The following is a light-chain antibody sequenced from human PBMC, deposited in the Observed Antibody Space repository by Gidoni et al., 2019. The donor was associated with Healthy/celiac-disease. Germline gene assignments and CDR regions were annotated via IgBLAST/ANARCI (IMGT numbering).Light chain of an antibody. Sequence: QSALTQPASVSGSPGQSITISCTGTSSDVGSYNLVSWYQQHPGKAPKLMIYEVSKRPSGVSNRFSGSKSGNTASLTISGLQAEDEADYYCCSYAGSSTHVVFGGRTKLTVL. V-gene: IGLV2-23*02. CDR2: EVS. CDR1: SSDVGSYNL. J-gene: IGLJ2*01. CDR3: CSYAGSSTHVV.